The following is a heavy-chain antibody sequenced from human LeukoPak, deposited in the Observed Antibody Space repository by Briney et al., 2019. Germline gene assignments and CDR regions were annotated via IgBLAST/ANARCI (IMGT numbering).Heavy chain of an antibody. CDR3: ARDIPIAVAGLFDY. V-gene: IGHV3-21*01. CDR2: ISSSSSYI. J-gene: IGHJ4*02. D-gene: IGHD6-19*01. CDR1: GFTFSSYS. Sequence: GGSLRHSCAASGFTFSSYSMNWVRQAPGKGLEWVSSISSSSSYIYYADSVKGRFTISRDNAKNSLYLQMNSLRAEDTAVYYCARDIPIAVAGLFDYWGQGTLVTVSS.